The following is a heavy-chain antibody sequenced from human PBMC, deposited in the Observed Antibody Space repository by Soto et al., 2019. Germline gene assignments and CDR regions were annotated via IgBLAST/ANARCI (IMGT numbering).Heavy chain of an antibody. CDR1: GFTFSSYE. D-gene: IGHD1-20*01. CDR2: ISSSGSTI. J-gene: IGHJ6*02. V-gene: IGHV3-48*03. Sequence: PGGSLRLSCAASGFTFSSYEMNWVRQAPGKGLEWVSYISSSGSTIYYADSVKGRFTISRDNAKNSLYLQMNSLRAEDTAVYYCARDPESGIPYYYGMDVWGQGTTVTVSS. CDR3: ARDPESGIPYYYGMDV.